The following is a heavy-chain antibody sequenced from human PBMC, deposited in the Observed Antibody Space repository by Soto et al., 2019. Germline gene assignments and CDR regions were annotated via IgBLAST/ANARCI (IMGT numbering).Heavy chain of an antibody. CDR2: INPNSGGT. CDR1: GYTFTGYY. J-gene: IGHJ4*02. CDR3: ARTRIQLWTPDY. Sequence: ASVKVSCKASGYTFTGYYMHWVRQAPGQGLEWMGWINPNSGGTNYAQKFQGWVTMTRDTSISTAYMEVNRLKSNDSAVYYCARTRIQLWTPDYWGQGTQVTVSS. V-gene: IGHV1-2*04. D-gene: IGHD5-18*01.